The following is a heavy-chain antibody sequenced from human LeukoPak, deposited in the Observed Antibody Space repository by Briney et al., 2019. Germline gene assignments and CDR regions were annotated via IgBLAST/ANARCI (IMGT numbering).Heavy chain of an antibody. CDR1: GYTFTGYY. D-gene: IGHD5-24*01. CDR2: INPNSGGT. V-gene: IGHV1-2*02. J-gene: IGHJ6*03. Sequence: ASVKVSCKASGYTFTGYYMHWVRQAPGQGLEWMGWINPNSGGTNYAQKFQGRVTMTRDTSISTAYMELSSLRSEDTAVYYCARAKRGLATITGYYYYYYMDVWGKGTTVTVSS. CDR3: ARAKRGLATITGYYYYYYMDV.